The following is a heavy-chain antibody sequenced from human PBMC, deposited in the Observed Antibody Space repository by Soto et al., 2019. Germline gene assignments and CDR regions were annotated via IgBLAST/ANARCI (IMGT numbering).Heavy chain of an antibody. V-gene: IGHV1-3*01. CDR3: AKDRGVEVTTRFFDY. Sequence: ASVKVSCKASGYTFTSYAMHWVRQAPGQRLEWMGWINAGNGNTKYSQKFQGRVTITGDTSASTAYMELSSLRSEDTAVYYCAKDRGVEVTTRFFDYWGQGTLVTVSS. D-gene: IGHD4-17*01. J-gene: IGHJ4*02. CDR2: INAGNGNT. CDR1: GYTFTSYA.